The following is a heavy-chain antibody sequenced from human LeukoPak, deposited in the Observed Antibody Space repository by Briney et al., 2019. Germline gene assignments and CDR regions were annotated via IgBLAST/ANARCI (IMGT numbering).Heavy chain of an antibody. D-gene: IGHD4-23*01. CDR3: ASGHDYGGYYFDY. Sequence: SETLSLTCAVYGGSFSGYYWSWIRQPPGKGLEWIGEINHSGSTNYNPSLKSRVTISVDTSKNQFSLKLSSVTAADTAVYYCASGHDYGGYYFDYWGQGTLVTVSS. J-gene: IGHJ4*02. CDR1: GGSFSGYY. CDR2: INHSGST. V-gene: IGHV4-34*01.